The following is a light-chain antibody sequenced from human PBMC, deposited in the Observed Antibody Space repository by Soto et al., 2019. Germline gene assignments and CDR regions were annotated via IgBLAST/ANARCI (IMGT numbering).Light chain of an antibody. Sequence: DIQMTQSPSSLSASVGDRVTIACQASQDIANYLNWYQQKPGKAPKVLIYDASTLESGVPSRFSGSVSGTYFTLTISSLQPEDIATYYCPQYDSFPLTFCGGTKVGIK. CDR1: QDIANY. V-gene: IGKV1-33*01. CDR2: DAS. J-gene: IGKJ4*01. CDR3: PQYDSFPLT.